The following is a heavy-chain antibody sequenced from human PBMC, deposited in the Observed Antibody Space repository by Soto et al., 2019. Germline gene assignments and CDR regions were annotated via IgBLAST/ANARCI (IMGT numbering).Heavy chain of an antibody. Sequence: SETLSLTCVVSGGSFSGHSWSWIRLSPGQGLEWIAEINDSGSTKYNPSLKSRVTISLDTSKNQCSLKMTSVTAADTGVYYCTRGAPTFWFDPWGQGTQVTVSS. J-gene: IGHJ5*02. CDR3: TRGAPTFWFDP. V-gene: IGHV4-34*01. CDR1: GGSFSGHS. CDR2: INDSGST. D-gene: IGHD3-3*02.